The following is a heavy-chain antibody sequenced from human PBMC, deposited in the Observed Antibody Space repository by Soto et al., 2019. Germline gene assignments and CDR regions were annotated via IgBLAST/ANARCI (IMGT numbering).Heavy chain of an antibody. CDR2: ISYDGSNK. Sequence: GGSLRLSCAASGFTFSSYGMHWVRQAPGKGLEWVAVISYDGSNKYYADSVKGRFTISRDNSKNTLYLQMNSLRAEDTAVYYCASTSGSSGWQRDWFDPWGQGTLVTVSS. D-gene: IGHD6-19*01. J-gene: IGHJ5*02. CDR1: GFTFSSYG. V-gene: IGHV3-30-3*01. CDR3: ASTSGSSGWQRDWFDP.